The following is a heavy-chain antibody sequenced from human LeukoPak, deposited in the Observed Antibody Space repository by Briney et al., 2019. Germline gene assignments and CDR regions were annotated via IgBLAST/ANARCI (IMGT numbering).Heavy chain of an antibody. CDR3: ARGRYYYILTGYHRNEAFDI. J-gene: IGHJ3*02. CDR2: IRYDGSNK. Sequence: GGSLRLSCAASGFTFSSYAMHWVRQAPGKGLEWVAFIRYDGSNKYYADSVKGRFTISRDNSKNTLYVQMNSLRAEDTAVYYCARGRYYYILTGYHRNEAFDIWGQGTMVTVSS. D-gene: IGHD3-9*01. V-gene: IGHV3-30*04. CDR1: GFTFSSYA.